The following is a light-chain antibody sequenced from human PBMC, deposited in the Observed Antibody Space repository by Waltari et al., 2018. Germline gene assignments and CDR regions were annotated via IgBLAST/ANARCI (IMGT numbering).Light chain of an antibody. Sequence: DIVMTQSPLSLPVTPGEPAAISCRSSQSLLYSNGYNYLNWYLQKPGQSPQLLIYLGSSRASGFPDRFSGSGSGTDFTLKISRVEAEDVGVYYCMQALQTPLTFGGGTKVEIK. CDR2: LGS. V-gene: IGKV2-28*01. CDR3: MQALQTPLT. J-gene: IGKJ4*01. CDR1: QSLLYSNGYNY.